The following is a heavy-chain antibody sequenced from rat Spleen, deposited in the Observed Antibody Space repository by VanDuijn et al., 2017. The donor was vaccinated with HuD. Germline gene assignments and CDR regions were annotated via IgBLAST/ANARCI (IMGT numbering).Heavy chain of an antibody. V-gene: IGHV5-17*01. D-gene: IGHD1-10*01. Sequence: EVQLVESGGGLVQPGRSLKLSCAASGFTFSDYAMAWVRQAPKKGLEWVATIIYDGSSTYYRDSVKGRFIISRDNAKSTLYLQMNSLRSEDTATYYCARPHNYRYVMDVWGQGASVTVSS. J-gene: IGHJ4*01. CDR1: GFTFSDYA. CDR2: IIYDGSST. CDR3: ARPHNYRYVMDV.